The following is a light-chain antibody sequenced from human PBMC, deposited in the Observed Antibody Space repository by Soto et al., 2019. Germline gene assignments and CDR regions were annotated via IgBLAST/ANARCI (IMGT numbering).Light chain of an antibody. J-gene: IGLJ2*01. CDR2: YNN. V-gene: IGLV1-51*01. Sequence: QSALTQPPSVSAAPGQKVTISCCGSSSNIGNNYVSWYQQLPGTAPKLFIYYNNKRPSGIPDRFSGSKSGTSATLVITGLQTGDEDDYYCGTWDSSLSAVVFGGGTKLTVL. CDR1: SSNIGNNY. CDR3: GTWDSSLSAVV.